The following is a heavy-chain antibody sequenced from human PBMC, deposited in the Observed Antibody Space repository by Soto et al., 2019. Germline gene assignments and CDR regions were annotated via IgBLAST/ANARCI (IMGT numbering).Heavy chain of an antibody. CDR3: ARMAAAHLYYYYCMDV. CDR2: INHSGST. CDR1: GGSFSGYY. Sequence: SETLSLTCAVYGGSFSGYYWSWIRQPPGKGLEWIGEINHSGSTNYNPSLKSRVTISVDTSKNQFSLKLSSVTAADTAVYYCARMAAAHLYYYYCMDVWGQGTTVTVSS. D-gene: IGHD6-13*01. J-gene: IGHJ6*02. V-gene: IGHV4-34*01.